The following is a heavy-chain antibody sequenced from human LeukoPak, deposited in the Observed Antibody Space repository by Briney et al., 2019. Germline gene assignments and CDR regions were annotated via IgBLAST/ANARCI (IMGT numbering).Heavy chain of an antibody. J-gene: IGHJ3*02. Sequence: SETLSLTCAVYGGSFSGYYWSWIRQPPGKGLEWIGEINHSGSTNYNPSLKSRVTISVDTSKNQFSLKLSSVTAADTAVYYCARPGAPYYYDSSGYYHDAFDIWGQGTMVTVSS. V-gene: IGHV4-34*01. CDR1: GGSFSGYY. CDR2: INHSGST. CDR3: ARPGAPYYYDSSGYYHDAFDI. D-gene: IGHD3-22*01.